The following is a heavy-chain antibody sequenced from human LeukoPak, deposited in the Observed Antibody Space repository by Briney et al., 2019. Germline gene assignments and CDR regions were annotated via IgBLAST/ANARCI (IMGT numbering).Heavy chain of an antibody. D-gene: IGHD3-16*01. CDR3: ARDNGGMY. CDR2: SSYSGSA. CDR1: GGSTSSYY. Sequence: PPETLSLTCTVSGGSTSSYYWSWIRQPPGKGLEWIGYSSYSGSANYNPSLKSRVTISVDTSKNQFSLKLSSVTAADTAVYYCARDNGGMYWGQGTLVTVSS. J-gene: IGHJ4*02. V-gene: IGHV4-59*01.